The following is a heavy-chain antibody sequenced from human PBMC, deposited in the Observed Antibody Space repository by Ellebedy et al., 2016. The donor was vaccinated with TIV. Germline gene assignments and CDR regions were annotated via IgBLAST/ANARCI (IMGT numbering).Heavy chain of an antibody. V-gene: IGHV1-18*04. CDR3: ARSPFWSGYYFDY. D-gene: IGHD3-3*01. CDR2: ISAYNGNT. J-gene: IGHJ4*02. Sequence: AASVKVSCKASGYSFTGYGIGWVRQAPGQGLEWMGWISAYNGNTNYAQKLQGRVSMTTDTSTSTAYMELRSLRSDDTAVYYCARSPFWSGYYFDYWGQGTLLTVSS. CDR1: GYSFTGYG.